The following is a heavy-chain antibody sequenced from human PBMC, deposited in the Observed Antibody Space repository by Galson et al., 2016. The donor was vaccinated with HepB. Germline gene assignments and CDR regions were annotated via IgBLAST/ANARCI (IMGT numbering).Heavy chain of an antibody. CDR3: ARGGGRGGSDY. Sequence: SVKVSCKASGYTFSHYGLTWVRQAPGQGLEWMGWISVHNGNTNSAQKIQGRVTMTTDPVTSTAYMELRSLRSDDTAVSDCARGGGRGGSDYWGQGPLVTVTS. D-gene: IGHD1-26*01. CDR2: ISVHNGNT. V-gene: IGHV1-18*01. CDR1: GYTFSHYG. J-gene: IGHJ4*02.